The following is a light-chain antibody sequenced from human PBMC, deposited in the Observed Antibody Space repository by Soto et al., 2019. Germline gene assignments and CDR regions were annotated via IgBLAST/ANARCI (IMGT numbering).Light chain of an antibody. V-gene: IGKV1-39*01. CDR1: QTINSY. J-gene: IGKJ1*01. Sequence: DIQMTQSPSSLSASVGDRVTITCRASQTINSYLNWYQQKPGEAPKLLIYAASSLQGGVSSRFSGSGSGTAFSLTISSLQPEDSATYYCQQSGDPPPWTFGQGTKVEIK. CDR2: AAS. CDR3: QQSGDPPPWT.